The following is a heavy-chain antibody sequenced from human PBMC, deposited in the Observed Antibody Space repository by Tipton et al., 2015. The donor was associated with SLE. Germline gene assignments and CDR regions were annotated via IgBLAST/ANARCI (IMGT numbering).Heavy chain of an antibody. J-gene: IGHJ5*02. V-gene: IGHV4-38-2*02. Sequence: TLSLTCTVSGYSISSGFYWGWIRQPPGKGLEWIGNIYHSGSTFYNPSLKSRVTISVDTSKNQFSLKLSSVTAADTAVYYCARDGGGYCSSTSCYIRDNWFDPWGQGTLVTVSS. CDR1: GYSISSGFY. CDR3: ARDGGGYCSSTSCYIRDNWFDP. CDR2: IYHSGST. D-gene: IGHD2-2*02.